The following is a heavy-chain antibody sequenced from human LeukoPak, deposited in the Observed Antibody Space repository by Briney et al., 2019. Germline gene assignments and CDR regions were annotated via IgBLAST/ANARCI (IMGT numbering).Heavy chain of an antibody. CDR1: DDFISTSNSY. Sequence: SETLSLTCTVSDDFISTSNSYSGWIRQPPGKGLEWIGSLYYSGNTYYNPSLKSRVTISVDTSKNQLSLRLSSVTAADTAVYYCARHPHYYFDNSARWGQGTLVTVSS. V-gene: IGHV4-39*01. CDR2: LYYSGNT. CDR3: ARHPHYYFDNSAR. J-gene: IGHJ4*02. D-gene: IGHD3-22*01.